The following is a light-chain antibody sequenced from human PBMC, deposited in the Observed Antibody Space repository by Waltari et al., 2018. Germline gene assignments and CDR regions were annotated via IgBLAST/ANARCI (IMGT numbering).Light chain of an antibody. CDR1: QDISNY. CDR2: DAS. Sequence: DIQITQYTSSLSASVGDRVTITCQASQDISNYLNWYQQKPGKAPKLLIYDASNLETGVPSRFSGSGSGTDFTFTISSLQPEDIATYYCQQYDNLPLTFGGGTKVEIK. CDR3: QQYDNLPLT. V-gene: IGKV1-33*01. J-gene: IGKJ4*01.